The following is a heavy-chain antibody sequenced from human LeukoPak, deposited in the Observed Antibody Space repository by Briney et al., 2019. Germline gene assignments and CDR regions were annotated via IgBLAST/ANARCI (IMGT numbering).Heavy chain of an antibody. CDR1: GFTVSSIY. J-gene: IGHJ4*02. CDR3: AKDRGHYDFWSGYPGY. V-gene: IGHV3-66*02. D-gene: IGHD3-3*01. CDR2: IYTGGTT. Sequence: GGSLRLSCAVSGFTVSSIYMSWVRQAPGKGLEWVSVIYTGGTTYYADSVKGRFTISRDNSKNTLYLQMNSLRAEDTAVYYCAKDRGHYDFWSGYPGYWGQGTLVTVSS.